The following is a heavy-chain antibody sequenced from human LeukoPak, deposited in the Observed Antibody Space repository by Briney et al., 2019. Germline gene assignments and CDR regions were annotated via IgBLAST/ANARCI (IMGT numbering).Heavy chain of an antibody. D-gene: IGHD1-20*01. CDR2: IYYSGST. J-gene: IGHJ5*02. CDR3: ARGPNWNGQTHWFDP. Sequence: PSETLSLTCTVSGGSISSYYWSWIRQPPGKGLEWIGYIYYSGSTNYNPSLKSRVTISVDTSKNQFSLKLSSVTAADTAVYYCARGPNWNGQTHWFDPWGQGTLVTVSS. CDR1: GGSISSYY. V-gene: IGHV4-59*01.